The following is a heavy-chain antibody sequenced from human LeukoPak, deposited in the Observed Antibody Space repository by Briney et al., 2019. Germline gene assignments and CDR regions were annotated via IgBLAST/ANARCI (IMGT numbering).Heavy chain of an antibody. CDR2: INPDGSRT. Sequence: GGSLRLSCGGSGFTFSTYWFHWVRQAPGKGLVWVSRINPDGSRTDYADSVRGRFTISRDNAKNTLYLQMNSLRVEDTAVYFCAKSMTGLDDYWGQGTLVTVSS. CDR1: GFTFSTYW. J-gene: IGHJ4*02. D-gene: IGHD3-9*01. V-gene: IGHV3-74*01. CDR3: AKSMTGLDDY.